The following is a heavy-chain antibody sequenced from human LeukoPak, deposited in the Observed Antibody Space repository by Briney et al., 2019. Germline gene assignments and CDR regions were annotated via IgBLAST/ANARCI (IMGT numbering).Heavy chain of an antibody. J-gene: IGHJ6*03. CDR2: IYTSGST. V-gene: IGHV4-61*02. Sequence: SQTLSLTCTVSGGSISSGSYYWSWIRQPAGKGLEWIGRIYTSGSTNYNPSLKSRVTISVDTSKNQFSLKLSSVTAADTAVYYCARDGYCSDGSCYSYYYYYMDVWGKGTTVTVSS. CDR3: ARDGYCSDGSCYSYYYYYMDV. CDR1: GGSISSGSYY. D-gene: IGHD2-15*01.